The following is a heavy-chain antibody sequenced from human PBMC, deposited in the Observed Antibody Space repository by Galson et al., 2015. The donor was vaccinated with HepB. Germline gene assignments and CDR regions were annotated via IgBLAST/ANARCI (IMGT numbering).Heavy chain of an antibody. J-gene: IGHJ6*02. CDR1: GFIFSSYN. CDR3: ARVPYYYGMDV. V-gene: IGHV3-48*01. Sequence: SLRLSCAASGFIFSSYNMNWVRQAPGKGLEWVSYIISSSITIYYADSVKGRFTISRDNAKNSLYLQMNSLRAEDTAVYYCARVPYYYGMDVWGQGTTVTVSS. CDR2: IISSSITI.